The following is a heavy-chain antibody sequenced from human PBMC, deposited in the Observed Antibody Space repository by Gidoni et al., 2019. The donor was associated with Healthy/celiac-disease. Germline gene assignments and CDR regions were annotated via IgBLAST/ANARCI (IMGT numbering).Heavy chain of an antibody. CDR1: GLTFSSYG. D-gene: IGHD6-13*01. Sequence: QVQLVESGGGVVQPGRSLRLSCAAPGLTFSSYGMHWVRQAPGKGLEGVAVICYDGSNKYYADAVKGRFTFSRDNSKNTLYLQMNSLRAEDTAVYYCAGELWGSWYGLDYWYFDLWGRGTLVTVSS. V-gene: IGHV3-33*01. J-gene: IGHJ2*01. CDR2: ICYDGSNK. CDR3: AGELWGSWYGLDYWYFDL.